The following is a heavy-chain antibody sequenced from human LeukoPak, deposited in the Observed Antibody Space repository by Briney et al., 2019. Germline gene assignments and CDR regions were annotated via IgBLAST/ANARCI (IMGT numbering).Heavy chain of an antibody. Sequence: GGSLRLSCAAPGFTFSSYAMRWVRQAPGKGLDWVSAISCSGGSTYYADSVKGRFTISRDNSKNTLYLQMTSLRDEDTAVYYCAKDDYYESSGYEWGQGTLVTVSS. J-gene: IGHJ4*02. CDR1: GFTFSSYA. CDR2: ISCSGGST. V-gene: IGHV3-23*01. CDR3: AKDDYYESSGYE. D-gene: IGHD3-22*01.